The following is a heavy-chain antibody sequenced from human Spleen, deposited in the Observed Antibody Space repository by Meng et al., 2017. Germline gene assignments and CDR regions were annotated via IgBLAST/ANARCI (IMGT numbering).Heavy chain of an antibody. V-gene: IGHV4-61*01. CDR1: GDSVSSGSYY. D-gene: IGHD5-24*01. Sequence: QVQLQESGPGLVRPSETLSLTCTVSGDSVSSGSYYWSWIRQPPGKGLQYIGFIFTSGSTNYNPSLKGRVSVSLDTSKNQFSLKLSSVTAADTAVYYCARDRMADWGQGTLVTVSS. J-gene: IGHJ4*02. CDR2: IFTSGST. CDR3: ARDRMAD.